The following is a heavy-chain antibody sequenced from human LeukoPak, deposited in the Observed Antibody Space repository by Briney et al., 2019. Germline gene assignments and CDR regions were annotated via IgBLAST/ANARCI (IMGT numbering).Heavy chain of an antibody. J-gene: IGHJ4*02. CDR2: ISYDGRNE. CDR1: GFTFSDYA. V-gene: IGHV3-30*04. D-gene: IGHD6-13*01. Sequence: PGGSLRLSCAASGFTFSDYAMHWVRQAPGKGLEWVAVISYDGRNEYYVDSVKGRFTISRDNSKNTLYLQMSSLRAEDKAVYFCARDNDRDSSSWYSHPDFWGQGTLVTVTS. CDR3: ARDNDRDSSSWYSHPDF.